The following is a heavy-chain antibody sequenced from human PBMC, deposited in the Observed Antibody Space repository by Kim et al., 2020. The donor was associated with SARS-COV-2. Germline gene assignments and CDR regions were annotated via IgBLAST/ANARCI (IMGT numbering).Heavy chain of an antibody. J-gene: IGHJ4*02. V-gene: IGHV4-30-2*04. CDR3: AGDRMVYASGSGDY. D-gene: IGHD2-8*01. Sequence: PALRSRVTISVDTTKNQFSLKLSSVTAADTAVYYCAGDRMVYASGSGDYWGQGTLVTVSS.